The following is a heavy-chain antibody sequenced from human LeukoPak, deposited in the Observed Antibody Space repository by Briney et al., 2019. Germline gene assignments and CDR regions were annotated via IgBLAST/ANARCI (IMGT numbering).Heavy chain of an antibody. D-gene: IGHD2-2*01. J-gene: IGHJ5*02. CDR3: ASQGPYCSSTSCYRRDWFDP. CDR1: GYTFTGYY. CDR2: INPNSGGT. V-gene: IGHV1-2*02. Sequence: ASVKVSCKASGYTFTGYYMHWVRQAPGQGLEWMGWINPNSGGTNYAQKFQGRVTMTRDTSISTAYMELSRLRSDDTAVYYCASQGPYCSSTSCYRRDWFDPWGQGTLVTVSS.